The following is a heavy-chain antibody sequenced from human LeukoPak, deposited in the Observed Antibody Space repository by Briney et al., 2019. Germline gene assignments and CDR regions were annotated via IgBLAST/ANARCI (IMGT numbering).Heavy chain of an antibody. D-gene: IGHD3-9*01. Sequence: SETLSLTCTVSGYSISSGHYWGWIRQPPGKGLEWIGSIYHSGSTYYNPSLKSRVTISVDTSKNQFSLKLSSVTAADTAVYYCATPAITISYSYYGMDVWGQGTTVTVS. CDR2: IYHSGST. CDR3: ATPAITISYSYYGMDV. CDR1: GYSISSGHY. V-gene: IGHV4-38-2*02. J-gene: IGHJ6*02.